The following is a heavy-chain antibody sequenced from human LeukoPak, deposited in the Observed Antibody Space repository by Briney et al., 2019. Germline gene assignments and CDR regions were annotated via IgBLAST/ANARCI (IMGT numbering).Heavy chain of an antibody. CDR1: GGSFSGYY. V-gene: IGHV4-34*01. Sequence: PSETLSLTCAVYGGSFSGYYWSWIRQPPGKGLEWIGEINHSGSTNYNPSLKSRVTISVDTSKNQFSLKLSSVTAADTAVYYCAKGVAVAATRYYFDYWGQGTLVTVSS. CDR2: INHSGST. D-gene: IGHD6-19*01. CDR3: AKGVAVAATRYYFDY. J-gene: IGHJ4*02.